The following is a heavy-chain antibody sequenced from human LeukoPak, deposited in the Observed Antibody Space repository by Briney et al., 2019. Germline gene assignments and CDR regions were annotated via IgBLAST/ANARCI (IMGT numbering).Heavy chain of an antibody. CDR1: GYTFTGYY. D-gene: IGHD5-12*01. CDR3: ARSPRPPPTYYGGYWYYYYMDV. J-gene: IGHJ6*03. Sequence: ASVKVSCKASGYTFTGYYMHWVRQAPGQGLEWMGWINPNSGGTNYAQKFQGRVTMTRDTSISTAYMELSRLRSDDTAVYYCARSPRPPPTYYGGYWYYYYMDVWGKGTTVTVSS. V-gene: IGHV1-2*02. CDR2: INPNSGGT.